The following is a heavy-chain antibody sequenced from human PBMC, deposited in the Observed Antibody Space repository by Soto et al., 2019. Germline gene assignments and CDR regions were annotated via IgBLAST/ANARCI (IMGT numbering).Heavy chain of an antibody. CDR2: IWYDGSNK. D-gene: IGHD3-22*01. CDR1: GFTFSSYG. V-gene: IGHV3-33*01. J-gene: IGHJ6*02. Sequence: GGSLRLSCAASGFTFSSYGMHWVRQAPGKGLEWVAVIWYDGSNKYYADSVKGRFTISRDNSKNTLYLQMNSLRAEDTAVCYCARDIVVMFGMDVWGQGTTVTVSS. CDR3: ARDIVVMFGMDV.